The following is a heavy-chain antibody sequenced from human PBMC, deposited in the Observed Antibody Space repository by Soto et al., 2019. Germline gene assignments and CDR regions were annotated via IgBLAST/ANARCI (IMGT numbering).Heavy chain of an antibody. CDR3: ARVYDILTSAWLDP. V-gene: IGHV3-11*03. D-gene: IGHD3-9*01. Sequence: PGGSLRLSCAASGFTLSDYYMTWIRQAPGKGLEWISYISTNSRYTKYADSVKGRFTISRDDAKNSLYLQMNGLRVEDTAVYYCARVYDILTSAWLDPWGQGTLVTVSS. CDR2: ISTNSRYT. J-gene: IGHJ5*02. CDR1: GFTLSDYY.